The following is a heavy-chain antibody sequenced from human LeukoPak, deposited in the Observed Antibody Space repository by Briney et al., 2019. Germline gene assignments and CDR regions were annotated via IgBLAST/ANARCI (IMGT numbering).Heavy chain of an antibody. D-gene: IGHD5-12*01. CDR1: GFTFGDYA. V-gene: IGHV3-11*01. J-gene: IGHJ4*02. CDR2: ISSSGSAI. Sequence: GGSLRLSCTASGFTFGDYAMSWIRQAPGKGLEWVSYISSSGSAIYYADSVRGRFTISRDNARNSMFLQMDGLRAEDTAMYYCATDIVATSGDYWGQGTLVTVSS. CDR3: ATDIVATSGDY.